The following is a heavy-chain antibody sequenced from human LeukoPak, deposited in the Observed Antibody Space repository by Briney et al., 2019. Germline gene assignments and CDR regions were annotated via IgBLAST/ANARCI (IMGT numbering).Heavy chain of an antibody. CDR2: IYHSGST. D-gene: IGHD5-18*01. V-gene: IGHV4-38-2*02. CDR3: ARARNSWIPFPNWFDP. J-gene: IGHJ5*02. CDR1: GYSISSGYY. Sequence: SETLSLTCTVSGYSISSGYYWAWIRPPPGKGLEWIGSIYHSGSTYYNPSLKSRVTISVDASKNQFSLKLSSVTAADTAVYYCARARNSWIPFPNWFDPWGQGTLVTVSS.